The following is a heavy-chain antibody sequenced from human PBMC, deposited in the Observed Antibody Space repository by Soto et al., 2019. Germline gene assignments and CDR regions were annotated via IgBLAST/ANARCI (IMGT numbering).Heavy chain of an antibody. J-gene: IGHJ6*02. CDR2: INHSGST. V-gene: IGHV4-34*01. CDR3: ASEYREWLVRYYYGMDV. CDR1: GGSFSGYY. Sequence: SETLSLTCAVYGGSFSGYYWSWIRQPPGKGLEWIGEINHSGSTNYNPSLKSRVTISVDTSKNQFSLKLSSVTAADTALYFFASEYREWLVRYYYGMDVWGQGTTVTVSS. D-gene: IGHD6-19*01.